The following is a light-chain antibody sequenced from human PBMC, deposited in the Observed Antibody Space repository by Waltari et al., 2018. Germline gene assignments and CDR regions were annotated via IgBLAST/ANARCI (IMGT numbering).Light chain of an antibody. CDR1: SGHSTYI. CDR3: ETWHSNSWI. V-gene: IGLV4-60*03. CDR2: LEGNGNY. J-gene: IGLJ2*01. Sequence: QPVLTQSSSASASLGSSVTLTCTLSSGHSTYIIGWHQQQPGKAPRYLMKLEGNGNYNMGGGGPDRFSGSSSGADRFPTISNVQSEDEADYYCETWHSNSWIFGGGSKLTVL.